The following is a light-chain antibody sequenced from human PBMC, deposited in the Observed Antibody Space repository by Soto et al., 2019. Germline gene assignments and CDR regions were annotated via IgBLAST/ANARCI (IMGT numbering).Light chain of an antibody. V-gene: IGLV1-51*01. CDR2: DDD. CDR3: GSWDSSLRAYV. J-gene: IGLJ1*01. CDR1: SSNIGGNS. Sequence: QSVLTQPPSVSAAPGQRVTISCSGSSSNIGGNSVSWYQQLPGSAPKLLMYDDDTRPSGIPDRFSGSKSGTSATRGITGCQTGDGADYYGGSWDSSLRAYVFGAGTKVTVL.